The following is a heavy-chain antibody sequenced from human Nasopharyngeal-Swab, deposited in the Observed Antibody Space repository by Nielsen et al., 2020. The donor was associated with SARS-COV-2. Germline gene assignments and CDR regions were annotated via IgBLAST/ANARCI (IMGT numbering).Heavy chain of an antibody. CDR3: TTDLVPEPYCGGDCYPVLGGY. D-gene: IGHD2-21*02. CDR2: IKSKTDGGTT. V-gene: IGHV3-15*01. J-gene: IGHJ4*02. CDR1: GFTFSNAW. Sequence: GESLKISCAGSGFTFSNAWMSWVRQAPGKGLEWVGRIKSKTDGGTTDHGAPVKGRFTLSRDDSKNTLYLQMNSLKTEDTALYYCTTDLVPEPYCGGDCYPVLGGYWGQGTLVTVSS.